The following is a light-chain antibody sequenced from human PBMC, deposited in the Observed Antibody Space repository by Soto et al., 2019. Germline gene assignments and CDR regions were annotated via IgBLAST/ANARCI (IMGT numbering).Light chain of an antibody. Sequence: DIQMTQSPSSLSASVGDRVTITCRASQDISNYLAWYQQKPGKVPKLLIYGASTLQSEVPSRFSGSGSGTDFTLTISSLHPEDVATYYCQKYDTAPRTFGQGTKVEIK. V-gene: IGKV1-27*01. CDR2: GAS. J-gene: IGKJ1*01. CDR1: QDISNY. CDR3: QKYDTAPRT.